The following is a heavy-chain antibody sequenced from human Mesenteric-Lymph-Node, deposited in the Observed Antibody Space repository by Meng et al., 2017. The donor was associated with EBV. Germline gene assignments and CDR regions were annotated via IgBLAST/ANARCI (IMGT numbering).Heavy chain of an antibody. CDR1: GGSLSGYY. CDR2: INHGGST. J-gene: IGHJ5*02. V-gene: IGHV4-34*01. CDR3: ARDRHFDP. Sequence: HVQLQQWGAGLLKPSATLSLTCGVYGGSLSGYYWNWIRQPPGKGLEWIGDINHGGSTSYNPSLKSRVTISVDTSKNEFSLKMTSVTAADTAVYYCARDRHFDPWGQGTLVTVSS.